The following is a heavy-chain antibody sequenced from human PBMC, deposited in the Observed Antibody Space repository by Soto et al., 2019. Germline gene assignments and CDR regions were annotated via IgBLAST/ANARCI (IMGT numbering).Heavy chain of an antibody. Sequence: SETLSLTCTVSGGSISSGAYYWSWIRQHPGKGLEWIGYIYYSGSTYYNPSLKSRVTISVDTSKNQFSLKLSSVTAADTAVYYCARDPGIAAAGSYYGMDVWGQGTTVTVSS. V-gene: IGHV4-31*03. CDR1: GGSISSGAYY. J-gene: IGHJ6*02. CDR2: IYYSGST. CDR3: ARDPGIAAAGSYYGMDV. D-gene: IGHD6-13*01.